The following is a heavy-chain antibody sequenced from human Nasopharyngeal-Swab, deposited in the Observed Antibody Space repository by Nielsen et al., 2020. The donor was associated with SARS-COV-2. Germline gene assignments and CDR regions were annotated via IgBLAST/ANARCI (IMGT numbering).Heavy chain of an antibody. CDR3: TRWGYNYTY. CDR1: GTTLSTFG. CDR2: FIPVFGTI. J-gene: IGHJ4*02. D-gene: IGHD5-24*01. Sequence: SVKVSCKSSGTTLSTFGLSWVRQAPGQGLEWVGGFIPVFGTINYAQRFLGRVTITADESTTTAYMDLRGLRSDDTAMYYCTRWGYNYTYWGQGTLVTVSS. V-gene: IGHV1-69*13.